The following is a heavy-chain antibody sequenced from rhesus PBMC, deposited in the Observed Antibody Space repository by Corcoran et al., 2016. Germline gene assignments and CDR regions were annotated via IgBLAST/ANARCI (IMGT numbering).Heavy chain of an antibody. CDR2: ISRYKGNK. Sequence: QVQLVQSGSEIKQPGASVKLSCKASGYTFTSYYMHWVRQATGQGLGWISHISRYKGNKGYAQHFHGRVTITTDTSTSTGYMELSSLRSEDTAVYYCTREDSGSYANYFDYWGQGVLVTVSS. CDR3: TREDSGSYANYFDY. CDR1: GYTFTSYY. V-gene: IGHV1-180*01. J-gene: IGHJ4*01. D-gene: IGHD1-44*02.